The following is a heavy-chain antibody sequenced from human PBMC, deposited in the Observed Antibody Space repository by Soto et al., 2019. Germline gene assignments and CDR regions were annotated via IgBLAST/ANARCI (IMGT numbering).Heavy chain of an antibody. Sequence: PGGSLRLSCAASGFTVSSNYMSWVRQAPGKGLEWVSVIYSGGSTYYADSVKGRFTISRDNSENTLYLQMSSLRAEDTAVYYCAREASSGWSGGDDAFDIWGQGTMVTVSS. CDR2: IYSGGST. J-gene: IGHJ3*02. D-gene: IGHD6-19*01. V-gene: IGHV3-53*01. CDR3: AREASSGWSGGDDAFDI. CDR1: GFTVSSNY.